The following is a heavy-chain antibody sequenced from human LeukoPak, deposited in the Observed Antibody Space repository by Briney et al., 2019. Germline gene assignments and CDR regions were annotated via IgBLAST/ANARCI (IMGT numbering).Heavy chain of an antibody. D-gene: IGHD1-7*01. V-gene: IGHV3-23*01. CDR1: GFTFSSYD. Sequence: GGSLRLSCAASGFTFSSYDMIWVRQAPGKGLEWVSAISGSGDYTFYADSVKGRFTISRDKSKNTLYLQMNSLRAEDTAVYFCATKTSDFDYWGQGTLVTVSS. CDR2: ISGSGDYT. CDR3: ATKTSDFDY. J-gene: IGHJ4*02.